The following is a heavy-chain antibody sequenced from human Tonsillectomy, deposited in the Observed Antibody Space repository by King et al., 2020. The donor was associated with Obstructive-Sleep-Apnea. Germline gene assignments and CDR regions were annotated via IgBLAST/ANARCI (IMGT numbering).Heavy chain of an antibody. D-gene: IGHD3-9*01. CDR1: GGSFIGYY. J-gene: IGHJ6*02. Sequence: VQLQQWGAGLLKPSETLSLTCTVYGGSFIGYYWSWVRQPPGKVLEWSGEINHSGSTNYNPSLKVRVTMSVDTSKNHFSLKLSSVTAADTAVYYCARGARYPYGMDVWGQGTTVTVSS. CDR2: INHSGST. V-gene: IGHV4-34*01. CDR3: ARGARYPYGMDV.